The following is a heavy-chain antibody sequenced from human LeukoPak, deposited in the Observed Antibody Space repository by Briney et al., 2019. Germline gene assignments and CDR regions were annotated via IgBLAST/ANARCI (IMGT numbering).Heavy chain of an antibody. Sequence: SETLSLTCTVSGGSISSSSYYWGWIRQPPGKGLKWIGTIFYSGTTYYNPSLKSRVTISVDTSKNQFSLNLSSVTAADTALHYCARLPRATIGATNYFDFWGQGTLVTVSS. CDR1: GGSISSSSYY. V-gene: IGHV4-39*01. CDR3: ARLPRATIGATNYFDF. J-gene: IGHJ4*02. CDR2: IFYSGTT. D-gene: IGHD5-24*01.